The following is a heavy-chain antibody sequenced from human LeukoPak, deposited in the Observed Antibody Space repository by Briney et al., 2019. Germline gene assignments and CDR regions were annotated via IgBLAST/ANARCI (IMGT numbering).Heavy chain of an antibody. CDR1: GGSINNYY. CDR2: IYYSGST. D-gene: IGHD3-10*01. Sequence: PSETLSLTCTVSGGSINNYYWSWIRQPPGKGLEWIGYIYYSGSTNYNPSLKSRLTISVDTSKNQISLKLSSVTAADTAVYYCARYYYVSGSYYFDYWGPGTLVTASS. J-gene: IGHJ4*02. CDR3: ARYYYVSGSYYFDY. V-gene: IGHV4-59*01.